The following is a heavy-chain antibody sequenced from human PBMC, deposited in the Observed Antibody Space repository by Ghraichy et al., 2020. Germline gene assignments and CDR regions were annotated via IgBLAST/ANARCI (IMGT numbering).Heavy chain of an antibody. V-gene: IGHV3-23*01. CDR3: AKDMSSSVLSFVTFEY. Sequence: GGSLRLSCVASGFNFNNYAMSWVRQAPGKGPEWLSAISHSGISKHYADSVKGRFTISRDNSKNTLDLQMNGLRDEDTALYYCAKDMSSSVLSFVTFEYWGQGTLVTVSS. CDR1: GFNFNNYA. J-gene: IGHJ4*02. D-gene: IGHD3-10*01. CDR2: ISHSGISK.